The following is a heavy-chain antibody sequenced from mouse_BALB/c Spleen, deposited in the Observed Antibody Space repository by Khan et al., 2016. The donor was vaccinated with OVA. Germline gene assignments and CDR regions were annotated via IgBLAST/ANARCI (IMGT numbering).Heavy chain of an antibody. J-gene: IGHJ1*01. CDR1: GYTFTNYG. Sequence: QIQLVQSGPELKKPGETVKISCKASGYTFTNYGMNWVKQAPGKGLKWMGWTNTYTGEPTYADDFKGRFAFSLETSASTAYLQINNHKNEDTATYCWASGGYWYFDVWGAGTTVTVSS. V-gene: IGHV9-3-1*01. CDR2: TNTYTGEP. D-gene: IGHD1-1*02. CDR3: ASGGYWYFDV.